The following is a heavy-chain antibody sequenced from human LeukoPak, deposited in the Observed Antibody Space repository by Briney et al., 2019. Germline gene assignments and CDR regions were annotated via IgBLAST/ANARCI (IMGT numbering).Heavy chain of an antibody. D-gene: IGHD4-17*01. CDR3: ARRRTAPVYYFDS. J-gene: IGHJ4*02. CDR2: IYYSGTT. CDR1: GGSISSSSYY. Sequence: PSETLSLTCTVSGGSISSSSYYWGWIRQPPGKGLEWIGIIYYSGTTYYNPSLKSRVTISIDTPENQFSLKLSSVTAADTAVHYCARRRTAPVYYFDSWGQGTLVTVSS. V-gene: IGHV4-39*01.